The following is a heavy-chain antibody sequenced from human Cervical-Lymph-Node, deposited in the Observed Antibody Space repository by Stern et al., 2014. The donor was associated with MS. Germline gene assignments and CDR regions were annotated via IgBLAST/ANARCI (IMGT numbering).Heavy chain of an antibody. CDR1: GFIFSNSA. J-gene: IGHJ3*02. CDR3: ASGTSNEFGPFDM. CDR2: ITFDGSSR. Sequence: VQLVESGGGAVQPGRSLRLSCAASGFIFSNSAMHWVRPAPGKGLAWVSTITFDGSSRYYTDSVKGRFTISRVNSENTLSLQLNTPRPDDTAVYYCASGTSNEFGPFDMWGQGAMVTVSS. D-gene: IGHD3-16*01. V-gene: IGHV3-30*04.